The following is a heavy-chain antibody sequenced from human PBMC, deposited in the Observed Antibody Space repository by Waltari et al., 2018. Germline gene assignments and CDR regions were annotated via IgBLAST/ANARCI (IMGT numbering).Heavy chain of an antibody. V-gene: IGHV3-74*01. CDR1: GFTFSDNW. CDR3: VRGSSGWYGTDF. D-gene: IGHD6-19*01. Sequence: EVKLVESGGGLVQPGGSLRLSCAASGFTFSDNWMHWVRQAPGKGLVCGSRMNSDARIKDYADSVKGRFTISRDNAENTLYLQMNSLRIEDTAVYYCVRGSSGWYGTDFWGQGTLVTVSS. J-gene: IGHJ4*02. CDR2: MNSDARIK.